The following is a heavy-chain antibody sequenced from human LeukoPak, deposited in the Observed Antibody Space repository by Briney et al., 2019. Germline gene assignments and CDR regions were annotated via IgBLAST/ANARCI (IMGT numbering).Heavy chain of an antibody. J-gene: IGHJ5*02. V-gene: IGHV3-74*01. CDR2: INSDGSTT. CDR1: GFTFSSHW. D-gene: IGHD2-15*01. CDR3: TRRVSATRWFDP. Sequence: GGSLRLSCAASGFTFSSHWMHWVRHAPGKGLVWVSRINSDGSTTNYADSVKGRFTISRDNAENTLYLQMNSLRVEDTAVYYCTRRVSATRWFDPWGQGTLVTVSS.